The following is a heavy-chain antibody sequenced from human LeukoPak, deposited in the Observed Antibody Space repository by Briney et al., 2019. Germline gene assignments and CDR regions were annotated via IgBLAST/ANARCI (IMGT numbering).Heavy chain of an antibody. CDR2: IWYDGRNK. J-gene: IGHJ4*02. CDR3: ARVHYYGSGIYYNYFDY. D-gene: IGHD3-10*01. Sequence: GGTLRLSCAASGFTFSSYGMHGVRQAPGKGLEWVAVIWYDGRNKYYADSVTGRFTISRDNSKQTLYLQMNSLRAEDTAVYYCARVHYYGSGIYYNYFDYWGQGTLVTVSS. CDR1: GFTFSSYG. V-gene: IGHV3-33*01.